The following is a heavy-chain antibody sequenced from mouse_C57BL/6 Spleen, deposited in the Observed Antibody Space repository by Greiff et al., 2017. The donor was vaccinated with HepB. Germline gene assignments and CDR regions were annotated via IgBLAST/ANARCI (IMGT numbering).Heavy chain of an antibody. CDR2: IDPSDSYT. D-gene: IGHD6-5*01. Sequence: VQLQQPGAELVMPGASVKLSCKASGYTFTSYWMHWVKQRPGQGLEWIGEIDPSDSYTNYNQKFKGKSTLTVDKSSSTAYMQLSSLTSEDSAVYYCARRRAYHYYAMDYWGQGTSVTVSS. CDR1: GYTFTSYW. J-gene: IGHJ4*01. CDR3: ARRRAYHYYAMDY. V-gene: IGHV1-69*01.